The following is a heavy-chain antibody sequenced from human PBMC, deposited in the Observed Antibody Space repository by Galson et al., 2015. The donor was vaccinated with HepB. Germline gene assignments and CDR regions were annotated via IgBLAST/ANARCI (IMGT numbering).Heavy chain of an antibody. CDR2: IRYDGSNK. V-gene: IGHV3-30*02. CDR3: AKGPRKGNYYGSGSYPYYYYYYGMDV. CDR1: GFTFSSYG. Sequence: SLRLSCAASGFTFSSYGMHWVRQAPGKGLEWVAFIRYDGSNKYYADSVKGRFTISRDNSKNTLYLQMNSLRAEDTAVYYCAKGPRKGNYYGSGSYPYYYYYYGMDVWGQGTTVTVSS. D-gene: IGHD3-10*01. J-gene: IGHJ6*02.